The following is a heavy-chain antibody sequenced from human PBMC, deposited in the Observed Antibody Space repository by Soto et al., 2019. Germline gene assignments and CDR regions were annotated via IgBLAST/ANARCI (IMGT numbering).Heavy chain of an antibody. J-gene: IGHJ4*02. CDR2: ISWNSGSI. Sequence: EVQLVESGGGLVQPGRSLRLSCAASGFTFDDYAMHWVRQAPGKGLEWVSGISWNSGSIGYADSVKGRFTISRDNAKNSLYLQMNSLRAEDTALYYCAKVSMVRGVIGESYFVYWGQGTLVTVCS. V-gene: IGHV3-9*01. CDR3: AKVSMVRGVIGESYFVY. CDR1: GFTFDDYA. D-gene: IGHD3-10*01.